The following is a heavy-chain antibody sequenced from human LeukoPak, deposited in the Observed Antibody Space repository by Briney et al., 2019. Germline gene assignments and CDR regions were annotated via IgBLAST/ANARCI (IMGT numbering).Heavy chain of an antibody. Sequence: GASVKVSCKASGYTFTSYGISWVRQAPGQGLEWMGWISAYNGNTNYAQKLQGRVTMTTDTSTSTAYMELRSLRSDDTAVYYCARGYCSGGSCYLFDPWGRGTLVTVSS. V-gene: IGHV1-18*04. D-gene: IGHD2-15*01. CDR2: ISAYNGNT. J-gene: IGHJ2*01. CDR1: GYTFTSYG. CDR3: ARGYCSGGSCYLFDP.